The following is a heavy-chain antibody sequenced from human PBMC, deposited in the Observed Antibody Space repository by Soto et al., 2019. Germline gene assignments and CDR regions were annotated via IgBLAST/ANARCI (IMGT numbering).Heavy chain of an antibody. Sequence: SQTLSLTCAISGDSVSSNSAAWNWIRQSPSRSLEWLGRTDISSDWKNNYSMSVKSRLTINPDTSKNQFSLQMNSVTAADTAVYYCARPSSIAAAGTGKNWFDPWGQGTLVTVSS. CDR2: TDISSDWKN. J-gene: IGHJ5*02. CDR1: GDSVSSNSAA. V-gene: IGHV6-1*01. D-gene: IGHD6-13*01. CDR3: ARPSSIAAAGTGKNWFDP.